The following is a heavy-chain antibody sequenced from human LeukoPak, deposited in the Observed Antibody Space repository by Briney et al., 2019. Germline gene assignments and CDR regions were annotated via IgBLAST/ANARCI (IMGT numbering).Heavy chain of an antibody. Sequence: GASVNVSCKVSGYTLTELSMHWVRQAPGKGLEWMGGFDPEDGETIYAQKFQGRVTMTEDTSTDTAYMELSSLRSEDTAVYYCATDGIVGATTTFDYWGQGTLVTVSS. CDR3: ATDGIVGATTTFDY. J-gene: IGHJ4*02. CDR2: FDPEDGET. CDR1: GYTLTELS. D-gene: IGHD1-26*01. V-gene: IGHV1-24*01.